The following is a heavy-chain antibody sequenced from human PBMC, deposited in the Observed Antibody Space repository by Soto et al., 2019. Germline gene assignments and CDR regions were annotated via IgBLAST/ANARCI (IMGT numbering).Heavy chain of an antibody. V-gene: IGHV3-30*18. D-gene: IGHD2-15*01. CDR2: ISYDGSNK. Sequence: QVQLVESGGGVVQPGRSLRLSCAASGFTFSSYGMHWVRQAPGKGLEWVAVISYDGSNKYYADSVKGRFTISRDNSKNTLYLQMNSLRAEDTAVYYCAKSDRIGYCSGGSCRGSWFDPWGQGTLVTVSS. J-gene: IGHJ5*02. CDR1: GFTFSSYG. CDR3: AKSDRIGYCSGGSCRGSWFDP.